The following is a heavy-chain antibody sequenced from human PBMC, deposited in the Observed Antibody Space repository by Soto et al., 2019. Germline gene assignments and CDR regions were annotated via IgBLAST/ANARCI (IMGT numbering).Heavy chain of an antibody. CDR3: AKTDIVVVVAATIGDY. CDR2: ISGSGGST. CDR1: GFTFSSYA. D-gene: IGHD2-15*01. J-gene: IGHJ4*02. Sequence: GGSLRLSCVASGFTFSSYAMSWVRQAPGKGLEWVSAISGSGGSTYYADSVKGRFTISRDNSKNTLYLQMNSLRAEDTAVYYCAKTDIVVVVAATIGDYWGQGTLVTVSS. V-gene: IGHV3-23*01.